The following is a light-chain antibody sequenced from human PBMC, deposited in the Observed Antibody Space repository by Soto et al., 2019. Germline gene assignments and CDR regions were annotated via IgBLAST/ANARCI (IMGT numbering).Light chain of an antibody. V-gene: IGKV3-15*01. CDR1: QSVSSN. CDR3: QQYNNWPLYT. J-gene: IGKJ2*01. Sequence: EIVMTQSPATLSVSPGERATLSCRASQSVSSNLAWYQQKPGQAPRLLIYGASTRATGIPARFSGSGSGTDFTLNISSLQSEDFAVYYCQQYNNWPLYTFGQGTKLEI. CDR2: GAS.